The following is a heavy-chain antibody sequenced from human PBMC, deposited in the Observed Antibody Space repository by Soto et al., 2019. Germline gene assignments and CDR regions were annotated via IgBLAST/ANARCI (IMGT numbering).Heavy chain of an antibody. CDR1: GGTFSSYA. V-gene: IGHV1-69*13. D-gene: IGHD5-12*01. Sequence: SVKVSCKASGGTFSSYAISWVRQAPGQGLEWMGGIIPIFGTANYAQKFQGRVTITADESTSTAYMELSSLRSEDTAVYSCAIAPSRDGYETHYFDYWGQGTLVTVSS. CDR3: AIAPSRDGYETHYFDY. CDR2: IIPIFGTA. J-gene: IGHJ4*02.